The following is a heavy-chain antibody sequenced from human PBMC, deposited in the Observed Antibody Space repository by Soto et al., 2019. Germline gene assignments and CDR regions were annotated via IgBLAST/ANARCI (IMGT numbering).Heavy chain of an antibody. D-gene: IGHD6-13*01. CDR2: ISGSGSIT. CDR3: AKDQGHTSSWHFCLDV. V-gene: IGHV3-23*01. J-gene: IGHJ6*02. CDR1: GFTFSSYA. Sequence: RLSCAASGFTFSSYAMSWVRQAPGKGLEWVSAISGSGSITHYADSVKGRFTISRDNSKNTLYLQMNSLRAEDTAVFYCAKDQGHTSSWHFCLDVWGQGTTVTVSS.